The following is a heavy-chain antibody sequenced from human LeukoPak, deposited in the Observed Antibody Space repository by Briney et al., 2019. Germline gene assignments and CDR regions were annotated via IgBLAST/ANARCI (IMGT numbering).Heavy chain of an antibody. V-gene: IGHV4-59*01. Sequence: PSETPSLTCTVSGGSISSYYWSWIRQPPGKGLEWIGYIYYSGSTNYNPSLKSRVTISVDTSKNQFSLKLSSVTAADTAVYYCARHFSSLEWLTGGMDVWGQGTTVTVSS. CDR1: GGSISSYY. CDR2: IYYSGST. J-gene: IGHJ6*02. CDR3: ARHFSSLEWLTGGMDV. D-gene: IGHD3-3*01.